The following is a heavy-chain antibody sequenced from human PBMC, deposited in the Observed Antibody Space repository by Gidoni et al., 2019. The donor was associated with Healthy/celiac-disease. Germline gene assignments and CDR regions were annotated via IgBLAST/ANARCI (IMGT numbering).Heavy chain of an antibody. CDR3: AHSSPLYNWNYALRPQTNFDY. V-gene: IGHV2-5*02. CDR2: IYWDDDK. J-gene: IGHJ4*02. Sequence: QITLKESGPTLVKPTQNLTLTCTFSGCSLSTSGVGVCWIRQPPGKALEWLALIYWDDDKRYSPSLKSRLTITKDTSKNQVVLTMTNMAPVDTATYYCAHSSPLYNWNYALRPQTNFDYWGQGTLVTVSS. CDR1: GCSLSTSGVG. D-gene: IGHD1-7*01.